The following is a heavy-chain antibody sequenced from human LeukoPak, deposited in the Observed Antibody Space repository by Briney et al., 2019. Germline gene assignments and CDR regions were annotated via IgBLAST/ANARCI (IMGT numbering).Heavy chain of an antibody. Sequence: PGRSLRLSCAASGFTFSSYSMHWVRQAPGKGLEWVAVISFDGRNKYYADSVKRRFTISRDNSKNTLYLQMNSLRPEDTAVYYCARADPIYYEFWSGPYYFDYWGQETLVTVSS. CDR3: ARADPIYYEFWSGPYYFDY. V-gene: IGHV3-30*04. J-gene: IGHJ4*02. D-gene: IGHD3-3*01. CDR1: GFTFSSYS. CDR2: ISFDGRNK.